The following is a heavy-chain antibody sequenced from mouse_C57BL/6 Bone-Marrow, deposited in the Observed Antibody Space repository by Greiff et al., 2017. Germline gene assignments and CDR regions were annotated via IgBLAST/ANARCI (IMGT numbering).Heavy chain of an antibody. Sequence: EVKVVESGGGLVKPGGSLKLSCAASGFTFSSYTMSWVRQTPEKRLQWVAAISGGGGNTYYPDSVKGRFTISRDNDKNILYLQMSSLRSEDTALYYCSRQVTTVIATKYFDVWGTGTTVTVSS. V-gene: IGHV5-9*01. D-gene: IGHD1-1*01. CDR1: GFTFSSYT. CDR3: SRQVTTVIATKYFDV. CDR2: ISGGGGNT. J-gene: IGHJ1*03.